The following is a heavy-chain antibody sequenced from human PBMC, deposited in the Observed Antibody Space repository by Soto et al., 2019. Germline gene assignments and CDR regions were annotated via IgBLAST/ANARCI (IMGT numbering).Heavy chain of an antibody. CDR2: IRSKDNSYAT. V-gene: IGHV3-73*01. Sequence: PGVSLIHSCAGAGCAFSGSTIHWVRQTSGKGLEWVGRIRSKDNSYATAYAVSVKGRFFISRDDSKTTAYLQMNSLKIDDTAVYYCFRENYFSYHGMDVWGQGSTVTF. CDR1: GCAFSGST. CDR3: FRENYFSYHGMDV. J-gene: IGHJ6*02.